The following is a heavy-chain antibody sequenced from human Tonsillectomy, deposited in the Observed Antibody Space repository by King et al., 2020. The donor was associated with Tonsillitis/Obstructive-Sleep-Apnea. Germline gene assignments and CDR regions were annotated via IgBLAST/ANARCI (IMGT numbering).Heavy chain of an antibody. CDR2: IIPIFDTS. J-gene: IGHJ6*03. CDR1: GGTFSGDA. Sequence: QLVQSGAEVKKPGSSVKVSCKASGGTFSGDAINWVRQAPGQGLEWMGVIIPIFDTSNYARKFQGRVTITADESTSTAYMELSSLRSEDTAVYYCARVTTDDGYYYFYMDVWGKGTTVTVSS. V-gene: IGHV1-69*01. D-gene: IGHD4-17*01. CDR3: ARVTTDDGYYYFYMDV.